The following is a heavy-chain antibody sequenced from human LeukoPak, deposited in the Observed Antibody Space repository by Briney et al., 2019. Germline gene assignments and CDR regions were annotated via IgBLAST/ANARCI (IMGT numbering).Heavy chain of an antibody. CDR1: GFTFSSYE. V-gene: IGHV3-48*03. CDR3: AKKRYGSGNYYNPVDAFDI. J-gene: IGHJ3*02. D-gene: IGHD3-10*01. Sequence: GGSLRLSCAASGFTFSSYEMNWVRQAPGKGLEWVSYISSSGSTIYYADSVKGRFTISRDNAKNSLYPQMNSLRAEDTAVYYCAKKRYGSGNYYNPVDAFDIWGQGTMVTVSS. CDR2: ISSSGSTI.